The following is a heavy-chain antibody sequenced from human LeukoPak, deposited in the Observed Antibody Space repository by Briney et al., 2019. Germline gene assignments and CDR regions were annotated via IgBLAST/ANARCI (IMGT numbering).Heavy chain of an antibody. Sequence: PGRSLRLSCAASGFTFDDYAMHWVRQASGKGLEWVSGISWNSGSIVYAESVKGRFTISGDNAKNCLYLEMNSLRAEDMALYYCAKRFDSTMVVPTGYYFDYWGQGTLVTVSS. CDR1: GFTFDDYA. J-gene: IGHJ4*02. CDR3: AKRFDSTMVVPTGYYFDY. D-gene: IGHD4-23*01. V-gene: IGHV3-9*03. CDR2: ISWNSGSI.